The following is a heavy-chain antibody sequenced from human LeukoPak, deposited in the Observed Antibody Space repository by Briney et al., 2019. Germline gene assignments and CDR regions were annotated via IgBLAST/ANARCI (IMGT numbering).Heavy chain of an antibody. Sequence: GRSLRLSCAASGFTFSSYGMHWVRQAPGKGLEWVAVILYDGSNKYYADSVKGRFTISRDNSKNTLYLQMNSLRAEDTAVYYCAKDYGLMGELPTRYYYYGMDVWGQGTTVTVSS. CDR2: ILYDGSNK. CDR1: GFTFSSYG. J-gene: IGHJ6*02. CDR3: AKDYGLMGELPTRYYYYGMDV. D-gene: IGHD1-26*01. V-gene: IGHV3-30*18.